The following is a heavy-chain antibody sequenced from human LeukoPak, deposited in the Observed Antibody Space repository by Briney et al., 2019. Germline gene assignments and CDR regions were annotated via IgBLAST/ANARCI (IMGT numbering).Heavy chain of an antibody. V-gene: IGHV4-59*08. CDR1: GGSISSYY. CDR3: ARHRYSGSSSWYDY. D-gene: IGHD6-13*01. CDR2: IYYSGST. J-gene: IGHJ4*02. Sequence: SETLSPTCTVSGGSISSYYWSWIRQPPGKGLEWIGYIYYSGSTNYNPSLKSRVTISVDTSKNQFSLKLSSVTAADTAVYYCARHRYSGSSSWYDYWGQGTLVTVSS.